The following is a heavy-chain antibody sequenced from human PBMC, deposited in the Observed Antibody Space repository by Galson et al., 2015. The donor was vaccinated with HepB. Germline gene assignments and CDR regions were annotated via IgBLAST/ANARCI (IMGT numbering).Heavy chain of an antibody. Sequence: SVKVSCKAFGYTFTDYYIHWVRQAPGQGLEWMGRINVDDGSTYYPQNFQGRVTVTWDTSTTTAYMELSGLRSDDTAVYHCARGGSCGGGTCSYYFDYWGQGTLVTVSS. CDR3: ARGGSCGGGTCSYYFDY. V-gene: IGHV1-2*06. CDR1: GYTFTDYY. D-gene: IGHD2-15*01. J-gene: IGHJ4*02. CDR2: INVDDGST.